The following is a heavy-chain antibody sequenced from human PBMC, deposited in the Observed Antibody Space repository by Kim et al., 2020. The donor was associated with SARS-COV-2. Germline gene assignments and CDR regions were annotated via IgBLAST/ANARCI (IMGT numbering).Heavy chain of an antibody. J-gene: IGHJ4*02. CDR2: TYYRSKWYN. CDR3: ARSAPRSLYYYDSSGYYAFDY. D-gene: IGHD3-22*01. CDR1: GDSVSSNSAA. V-gene: IGHV6-1*01. Sequence: SQTLSLTCAISGDSVSSNSAAWNWIRQSPSRGLEWLGRTYYRSKWYNDYAVSVKSRITINPDTSKNQFSLQLNSVTPEDTAVYYCARSAPRSLYYYDSSGYYAFDYWGQGTLVTVSS.